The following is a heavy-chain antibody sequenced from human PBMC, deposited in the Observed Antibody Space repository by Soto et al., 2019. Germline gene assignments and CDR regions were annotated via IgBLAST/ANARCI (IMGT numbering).Heavy chain of an antibody. CDR1: GGSISSYY. D-gene: IGHD6-13*01. CDR3: ARVYSSSWYYYYMDV. V-gene: IGHV4-59*01. CDR2: LYYSGST. J-gene: IGHJ6*03. Sequence: SETLSLTCTVSGGSISSYYWSWIRQPPGKGLEWIGYLYYSGSTNYNPSLKSRVTISVDTSKNQFSLKLSSVTAADTAVYYCARVYSSSWYYYYMDVWGQGTTVTVSS.